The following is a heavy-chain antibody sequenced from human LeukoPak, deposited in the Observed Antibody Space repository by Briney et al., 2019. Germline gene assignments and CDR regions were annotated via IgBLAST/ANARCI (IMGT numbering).Heavy chain of an antibody. J-gene: IGHJ3*02. CDR2: ISVDSNYL. V-gene: IGHV3-21*01. CDR1: GFTSNTYS. Sequence: GGSLRLSCAASGFTSNTYSMNWVRQAPGKGLEWVSSISVDSNYLYYVDSLRRRFTVSRDNTKNSLYLQMNSLRAEDTAVYYCVRVHCSGGGCYQRNDGLEIWGQGTMVTVSS. D-gene: IGHD2-15*01. CDR3: VRVHCSGGGCYQRNDGLEI.